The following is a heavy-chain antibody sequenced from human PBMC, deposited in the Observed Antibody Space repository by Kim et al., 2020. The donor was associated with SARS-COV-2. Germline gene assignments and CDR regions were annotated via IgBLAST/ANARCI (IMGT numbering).Heavy chain of an antibody. J-gene: IGHJ3*02. D-gene: IGHD6-25*01. V-gene: IGHV3-53*01. CDR3: ARDSCSGHRCKQGHAFDI. CDR1: GLTVSNNY. Sequence: GGSLRLSCAASGLTVSNNYMTWVRQAPGKGLEWVSVIYIGGSTYYADSVKGRFTISRDNSKNTMYLQMNSLRPEDTAVYYCARDSCSGHRCKQGHAFDIWGRGTMVTVSS. CDR2: IYIGGST.